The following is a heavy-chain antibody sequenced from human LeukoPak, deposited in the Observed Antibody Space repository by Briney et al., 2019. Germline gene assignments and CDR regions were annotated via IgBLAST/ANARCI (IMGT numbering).Heavy chain of an antibody. D-gene: IGHD2-15*01. CDR2: IYYSGSI. CDR1: GGSISSSSYY. Sequence: SETLSLTCTVSGGSISSSSYYWGWIRQPPGKGLEGIGSIYYSGSIYYNPSLKSRVTISVDTSKNPFSLKLSSVTAADTAVYYCARQTGYCSGGSCRGYWGQGTLVTVSS. CDR3: ARQTGYCSGGSCRGY. V-gene: IGHV4-39*01. J-gene: IGHJ4*02.